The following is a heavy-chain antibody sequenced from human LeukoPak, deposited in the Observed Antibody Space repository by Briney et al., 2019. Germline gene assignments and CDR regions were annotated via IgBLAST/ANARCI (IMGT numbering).Heavy chain of an antibody. D-gene: IGHD3-10*01. CDR2: IYYSGST. V-gene: IGHV4-59*12. Sequence: SETLSLTCTVSGGSISSYYWSWIRQPPGKGREWIGSIYYSGSTYYNPSLKSRVTISVDTSKNQFSLKLSSVTAADTAVYYCARAETQGGGYWFDPWGQGTLVTVSS. CDR1: GGSISSYY. J-gene: IGHJ5*02. CDR3: ARAETQGGGYWFDP.